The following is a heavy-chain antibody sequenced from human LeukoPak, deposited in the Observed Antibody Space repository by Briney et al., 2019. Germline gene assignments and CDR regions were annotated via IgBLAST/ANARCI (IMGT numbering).Heavy chain of an antibody. CDR3: ARGEMATIEDAFDV. CDR1: GGSISSYY. J-gene: IGHJ3*01. CDR2: IYYSGST. Sequence: SETLSLTCTVSGGSISSYYWSWIRQPPGKGLEWIGYIYYSGSTNYNLSLKSRVTISVDTSKNQFSLKLSSVTAADTAVYYCARGEMATIEDAFDVWGQGTMVTVSS. D-gene: IGHD5-24*01. V-gene: IGHV4-59*01.